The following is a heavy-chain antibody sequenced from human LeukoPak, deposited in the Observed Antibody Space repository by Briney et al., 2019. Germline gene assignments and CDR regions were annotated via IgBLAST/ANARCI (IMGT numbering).Heavy chain of an antibody. J-gene: IGHJ3*02. CDR1: GGSISSSSYY. V-gene: IGHV4-39*07. Sequence: PSETLSLTCTVSGGSISSSSYYWGWIRQPPGTGLEWIGSIYYSGSTYYNPSLKSRVTISVDTSKNQFSLKLSSVTAADTAVYYCARVYVVAATSDAFDIWGQGTMVTVSS. CDR3: ARVYVVAATSDAFDI. CDR2: IYYSGST. D-gene: IGHD2-15*01.